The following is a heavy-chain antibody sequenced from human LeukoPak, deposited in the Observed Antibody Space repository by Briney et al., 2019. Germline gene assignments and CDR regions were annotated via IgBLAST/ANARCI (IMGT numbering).Heavy chain of an antibody. V-gene: IGHV3-15*01. CDR2: IKSKTDGGTT. D-gene: IGHD2-2*01. CDR1: GFTFSNAW. CDR3: TTDKKGRYCSSTSCYADWFDP. J-gene: IGHJ5*02. Sequence: GGSLRLSCAASGFTFSNAWMSWVRQAPGKGLEWVGRIKSKTDGGTTDYAAPVKGRFTISRDDSKNTLYLQMNSLKTEDTAVYYCTTDKKGRYCSSTSCYADWFDPWGQGTLVTVSS.